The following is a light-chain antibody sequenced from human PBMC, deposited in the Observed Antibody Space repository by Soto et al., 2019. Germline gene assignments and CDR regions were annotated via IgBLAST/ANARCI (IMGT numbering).Light chain of an antibody. V-gene: IGKV3-15*01. CDR2: GAS. J-gene: IGKJ5*01. Sequence: EIVMTQSPGTLSLSPGERATLSCRATQSVTITNLAWYQQKPGQAPRLLIYGASTRATGIPARFSGSGSGTEFTLTISSLQSEDFAVYYCQQYNNWPLSITFGQGTRLEIK. CDR3: QQYNNWPLSIT. CDR1: QSVTITN.